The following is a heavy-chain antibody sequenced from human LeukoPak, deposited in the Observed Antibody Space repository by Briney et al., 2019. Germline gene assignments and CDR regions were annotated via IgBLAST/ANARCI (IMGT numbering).Heavy chain of an antibody. CDR3: ARAPDSGYEDN. CDR1: GFSFSDYY. D-gene: IGHD5-12*01. CDR2: ISSSGNTR. J-gene: IGHJ4*02. V-gene: IGHV3-11*01. Sequence: PGGSLRLSCTASGFSFSDYYMNWIRQAPGKGQEWLSYISSSGNTRHHADSVKGRFTISRDNAKNSLYLQMDSLRPEDTAVYYCARAPDSGYEDNWGQGTLVTVSS.